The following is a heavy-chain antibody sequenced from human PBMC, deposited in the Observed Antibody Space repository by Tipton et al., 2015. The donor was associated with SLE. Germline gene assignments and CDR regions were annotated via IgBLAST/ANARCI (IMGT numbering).Heavy chain of an antibody. J-gene: IGHJ4*02. CDR3: TRGGSGYSLN. CDR2: IFYSGSS. V-gene: IGHV4-38-2*01. CDR1: GNVISRGYF. D-gene: IGHD3-22*01. Sequence: TLSLTCGVSGNVISRGYFWGWIRQPPGKGLEWIGSIFYSGSSYYNPSLKSRVTIYVDTSKNQFSLKLSSVTAADTAVYYCTRGGSGYSLNWGQGTLVTVSS.